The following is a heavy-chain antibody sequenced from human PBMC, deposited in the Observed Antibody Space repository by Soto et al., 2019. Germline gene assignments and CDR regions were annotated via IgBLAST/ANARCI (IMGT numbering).Heavy chain of an antibody. J-gene: IGHJ3*02. Sequence: SETLSLTCVVSGGSITSEIWWNWARQAPGKGLEWVGEASHSGITNYNPSLKSRATISVDLSRNQFSLKLDSVTAADTAVYYCAKDHTGADAFAIWGQGIMVTVSS. CDR2: ASHSGIT. V-gene: IGHV4-4*02. D-gene: IGHD7-27*01. CDR1: GGSITSEIW. CDR3: AKDHTGADAFAI.